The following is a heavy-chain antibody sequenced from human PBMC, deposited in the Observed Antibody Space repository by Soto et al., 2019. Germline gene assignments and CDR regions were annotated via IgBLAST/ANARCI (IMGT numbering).Heavy chain of an antibody. D-gene: IGHD3-22*01. CDR3: AKDEGYNSSGYFHAAFDI. CDR2: ISYDGSNK. V-gene: IGHV3-30*18. J-gene: IGHJ3*02. CDR1: GFTFSSYG. Sequence: GGSLRLSCAASGFTFSSYGMHWVRQAPGKGLEWVAVISYDGSNKYYADSVKGRFTISRDNSKNTLYLQMNSLRAEDTAVYYCAKDEGYNSSGYFHAAFDIWGQGTMVTVSS.